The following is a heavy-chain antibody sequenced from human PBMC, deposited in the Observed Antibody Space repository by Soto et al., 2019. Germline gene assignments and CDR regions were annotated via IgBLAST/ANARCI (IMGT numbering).Heavy chain of an antibody. Sequence: SETLSLTCIVSDGSISNGDYYWTWIRQPPGKGLEWIGYIFHSGRTDYNPSLTSRVTISVDTSKSIFSLKVNSVTAADTAVYYCARGNYSDYRSSFDFWGQGALVTVSS. CDR2: IFHSGRT. CDR1: DGSISNGDYY. CDR3: ARGNYSDYRSSFDF. J-gene: IGHJ4*02. D-gene: IGHD4-17*01. V-gene: IGHV4-30-4*01.